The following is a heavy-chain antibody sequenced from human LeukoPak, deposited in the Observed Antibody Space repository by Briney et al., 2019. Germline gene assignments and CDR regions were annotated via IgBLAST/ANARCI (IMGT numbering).Heavy chain of an antibody. Sequence: ASVKVFCKASGYTFTSYGISWVRQAPGQGLEWMGWISAYNGNTNYAQKLQGRVTMTTDTSTSTAYMELRSLRSDDTAVYYCARDKLEYSIMSSWSYYYYYYMDVWGKGTTVTVSS. CDR3: ARDKLEYSIMSSWSYYYYYYMDV. CDR1: GYTFTSYG. J-gene: IGHJ6*03. V-gene: IGHV1-18*01. CDR2: ISAYNGNT. D-gene: IGHD6-6*01.